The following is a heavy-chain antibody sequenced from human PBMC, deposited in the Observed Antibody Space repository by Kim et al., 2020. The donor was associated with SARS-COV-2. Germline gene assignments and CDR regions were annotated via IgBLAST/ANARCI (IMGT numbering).Heavy chain of an antibody. D-gene: IGHD2-2*01. J-gene: IGHJ6*03. CDR2: K. V-gene: IGHV3-33*01. CDR3: ARDNATDYYMDV. Sequence: KYYADSGKGRFTTSRDKSKNTLYLQMNRLTAEATAVYYWARDNATDYYMDVWGKGTTVTVSS.